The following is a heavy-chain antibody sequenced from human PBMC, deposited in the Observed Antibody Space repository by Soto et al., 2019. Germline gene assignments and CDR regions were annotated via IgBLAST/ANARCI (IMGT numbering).Heavy chain of an antibody. J-gene: IGHJ4*02. Sequence: QVQLVQSGAEVKKPGASVKVSCKASGYTFTGYYMHWVRQAPGQGLEWMGWINPNSGGTNYAQKFQGRVTMTRDTSISTAYMELSRLRSDDTAVYYCARSGSSGYSYSKPGDYFDYWGQGTLVTVSS. D-gene: IGHD3-22*01. V-gene: IGHV1-2*02. CDR2: INPNSGGT. CDR3: ARSGSSGYSYSKPGDYFDY. CDR1: GYTFTGYY.